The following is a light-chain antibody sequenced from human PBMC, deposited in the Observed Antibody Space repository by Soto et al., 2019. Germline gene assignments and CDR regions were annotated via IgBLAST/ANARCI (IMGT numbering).Light chain of an antibody. CDR2: AAS. CDR1: QSFPSKS. Sequence: ELVLTQSPVTLSLSPGERATLSCRASQSFPSKSLAWYQRRPGQPPKLLIRAASSRATGIPDRFSGSGSGTDFTLTISSLQPEDFATYYCQQSYSTPPTFGGGTKVDIK. J-gene: IGKJ4*01. V-gene: IGKV3-20*01. CDR3: QQSYSTPPT.